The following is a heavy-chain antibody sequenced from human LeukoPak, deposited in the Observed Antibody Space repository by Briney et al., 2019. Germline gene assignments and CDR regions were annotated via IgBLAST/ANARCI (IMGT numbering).Heavy chain of an antibody. Sequence: SETLSLTCTVSGGSISSSSYYWGWIRQPPGKGLEWIGSIYYSGSTYYNPSLKSRVTISIDTSKNQFSLKLSSVTAADTAVYYCARHLGYDSSDYWGQGTLVTVSS. CDR3: ARHLGYDSSDY. CDR2: IYYSGST. J-gene: IGHJ4*02. V-gene: IGHV4-39*01. CDR1: GGSISSSSYY. D-gene: IGHD3-22*01.